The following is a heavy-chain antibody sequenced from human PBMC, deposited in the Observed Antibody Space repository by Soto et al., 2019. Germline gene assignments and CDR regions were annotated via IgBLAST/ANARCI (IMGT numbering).Heavy chain of an antibody. Sequence: GGTLRLSCAVSGLTFSSYAMSRVRQAPGKGLEWVSGISGSGGNTYYADSVKGRFTISRDNSKNTLYLQMNSLRAEDTAVYYCAKDPRGPDYWGRGTLVTVSS. J-gene: IGHJ4*02. CDR1: GLTFSSYA. CDR3: AKDPRGPDY. V-gene: IGHV3-23*01. CDR2: ISGSGGNT.